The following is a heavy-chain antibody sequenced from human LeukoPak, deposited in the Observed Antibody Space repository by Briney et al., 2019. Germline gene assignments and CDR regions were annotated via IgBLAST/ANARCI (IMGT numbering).Heavy chain of an antibody. J-gene: IGHJ4*02. Sequence: GGSLRLSCAASGFTFSTYGMSWVRQAPGKGLEWVSAISGSGGSTYYADSVKGRFTISRDNSKNTLYLEVISLTAEDTAVYYCAKDDAWLRFGEWSQGTLVTVSS. CDR2: ISGSGGST. CDR1: GFTFSTYG. CDR3: AKDDAWLRFGE. V-gene: IGHV3-23*01. D-gene: IGHD3-10*01.